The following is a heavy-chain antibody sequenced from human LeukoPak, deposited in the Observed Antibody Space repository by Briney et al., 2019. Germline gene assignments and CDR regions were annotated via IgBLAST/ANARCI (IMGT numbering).Heavy chain of an antibody. CDR3: ARVNWYYDFWSGYSSPYYYYYYMDV. CDR1: GVSISSSNNF. D-gene: IGHD3-3*01. CDR2: MHYRGTT. Sequence: PSETLSLTCTVSGVSISSSNNFWGWIRQPPGKGLEWIGSMHYRGTTYYIPSLKSRVTISVDTSKNQFSLKLSSVTAADTAVYYCARVNWYYDFWSGYSSPYYYYYYMDVWGKGTTVTVFS. V-gene: IGHV4-39*01. J-gene: IGHJ6*03.